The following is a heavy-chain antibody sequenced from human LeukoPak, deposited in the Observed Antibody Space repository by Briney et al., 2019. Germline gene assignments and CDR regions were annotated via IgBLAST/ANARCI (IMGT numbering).Heavy chain of an antibody. J-gene: IGHJ4*02. CDR3: STEGYYSGGDCYSYDN. V-gene: IGHV3-15*01. D-gene: IGHD2-15*01. CDR2: IKSKTDGGTT. Sequence: GGSLRLSCAASGFTFNSAWLSWVRQGPGKGLEWVGRIKSKTDGGTTDYAAPVKGRFTISRDDSKNKLYLQMNSLKTEDTAVHYCSTEGYYSGGDCYSYDNWGQGTLVTVSS. CDR1: GFTFNSAW.